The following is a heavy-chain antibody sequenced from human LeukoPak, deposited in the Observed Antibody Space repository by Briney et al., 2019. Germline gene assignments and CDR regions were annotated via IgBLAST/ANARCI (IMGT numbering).Heavy chain of an antibody. J-gene: IGHJ5*02. D-gene: IGHD5-24*01. Sequence: SGTLSLTCTVSGGSISSYYWSWIRQPPAKGLEWIGYIYYSGSTNYNPSLKSRVTISVDTSKNQFSLKLSSVTAADTAVYYCARVGAQRDGYKPENWFDPWGQGTLVTVSS. CDR1: GGSISSYY. CDR3: ARVGAQRDGYKPENWFDP. CDR2: IYYSGST. V-gene: IGHV4-59*01.